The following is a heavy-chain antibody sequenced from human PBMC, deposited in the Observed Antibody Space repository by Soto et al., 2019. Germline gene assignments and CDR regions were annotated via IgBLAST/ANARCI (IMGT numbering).Heavy chain of an antibody. Sequence: ASVKVSCKASGYTFTSYYMHWVRQAPGQGLEWMGWINPNSGGTNYAQKFQGWVTMTRDTSISTAYMELSRLRSDDTAVYYCARGNWNDERYGMDVWGQGTTVTVSS. V-gene: IGHV1-2*04. CDR2: INPNSGGT. D-gene: IGHD1-20*01. CDR3: ARGNWNDERYGMDV. J-gene: IGHJ6*02. CDR1: GYTFTSYY.